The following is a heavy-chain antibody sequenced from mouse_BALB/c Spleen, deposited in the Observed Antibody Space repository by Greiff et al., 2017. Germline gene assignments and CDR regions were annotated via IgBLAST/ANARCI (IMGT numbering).Heavy chain of an antibody. Sequence: ESGAELVRPGASVTLSCKASGYTFTDYEMHWVKQTPVHGLEWIGAIDPETGGTAYNQKFKGKATLTADKSSSTAYMELRSLTSEDSAVYYCTRGEYGNYAWFAYWGQGTLVTVSA. J-gene: IGHJ3*01. CDR1: GYTFTDYE. CDR2: IDPETGGT. CDR3: TRGEYGNYAWFAY. D-gene: IGHD2-10*02. V-gene: IGHV1-15*01.